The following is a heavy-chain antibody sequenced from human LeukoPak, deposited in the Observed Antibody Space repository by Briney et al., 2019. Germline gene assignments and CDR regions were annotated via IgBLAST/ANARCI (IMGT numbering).Heavy chain of an antibody. J-gene: IGHJ4*02. D-gene: IGHD5-18*01. Sequence: SETLSLTCTVSGGSISSGGYYWSWIRQHPGTGLEWIGYIYYSGSTYYNPSLKSRVTISVDTSKNQFSLKLSSVTAADTAVYYCARVEAYSYGYRYFDYWGQGTLVTVSS. V-gene: IGHV4-31*03. CDR2: IYYSGST. CDR3: ARVEAYSYGYRYFDY. CDR1: GGSISSGGYY.